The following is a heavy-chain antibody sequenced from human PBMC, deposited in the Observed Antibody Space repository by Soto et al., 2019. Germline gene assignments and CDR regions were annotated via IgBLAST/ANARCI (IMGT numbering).Heavy chain of an antibody. D-gene: IGHD1-1*01. V-gene: IGHV1-18*01. J-gene: IGHJ4*02. CDR3: ARGRYGDY. CDR1: GYAFTTYG. CDR2: ISAHNGNT. Sequence: QVHLVQSGAEVKKPGASVKVSCQASGYAFTTYGITWVRQAPGQGLEWMGWISAHNGNTNYAQKLQGRVTVTRDTSPSTDYMELRSLRSDGTAVYDCARGRYGDYWGQGALVTVSS.